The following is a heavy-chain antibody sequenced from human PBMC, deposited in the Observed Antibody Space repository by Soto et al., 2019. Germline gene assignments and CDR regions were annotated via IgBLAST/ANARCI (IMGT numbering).Heavy chain of an antibody. CDR2: TYYRSKWIS. CDR3: ARGPPDFNTVFDF. J-gene: IGHJ4*02. V-gene: IGHV6-1*01. Sequence: SQTLSLTCAISMDSVSNNRATWNWIRQSPSGGLEWLGRTYYRSKWISDYAMSVKGRISINPDTSKNLVSLHLNFVTPEDTAVYYCARGPPDFNTVFDFLGQGTPVTISS. CDR1: MDSVSNNRAT. D-gene: IGHD2-8*02.